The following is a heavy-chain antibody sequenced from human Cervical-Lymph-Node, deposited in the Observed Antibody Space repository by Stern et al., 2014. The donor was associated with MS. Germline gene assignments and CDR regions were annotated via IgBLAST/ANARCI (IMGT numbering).Heavy chain of an antibody. D-gene: IGHD3-3*01. V-gene: IGHV4-59*08. CDR1: GGSISSYY. Sequence: QVQLQESGPGLVKPSETLSLTCSVSGGSISSYYWNWIRQPPGKGLEWIANVHYSGTTNYNPSLKSRVTILLDTSINKIPLNLTSVTAADTAVYYCAGSGTYYPDYWGQGILVTVSS. CDR2: VHYSGTT. CDR3: AGSGTYYPDY. J-gene: IGHJ4*02.